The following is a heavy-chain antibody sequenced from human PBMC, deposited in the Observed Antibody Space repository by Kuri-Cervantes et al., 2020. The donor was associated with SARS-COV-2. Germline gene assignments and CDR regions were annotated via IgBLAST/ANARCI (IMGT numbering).Heavy chain of an antibody. CDR1: GFTFSAHG. V-gene: IGHV3-23*03. D-gene: IGHD4-23*01. CDR2: IYTGGSS. Sequence: GGSLRLSCAGSGFTFSAHGMTWVRQAPGKGLEWVSVIYTGGSSHYADSVRGRFTISRDKSKNTLYLQINSLRAEDTAVYHCAKPTLATRPRWFHAWGQGTLVTVSS. CDR3: AKPTLATRPRWFHA. J-gene: IGHJ5*02.